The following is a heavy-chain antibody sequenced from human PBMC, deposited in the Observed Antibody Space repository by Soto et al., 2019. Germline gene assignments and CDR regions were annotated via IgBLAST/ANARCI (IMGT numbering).Heavy chain of an antibody. Sequence: GASVKVSCKASGYTFTSYAMHWVRQAPGQRLEWMGWINAGNGNTKYSQKFQGRVTITRDTSASTAYMELSSLRSEDTTVYYCARGWSGFWSGYYEDYYYYMDVWGKGTTVTVSS. V-gene: IGHV1-3*01. D-gene: IGHD3-3*01. CDR2: INAGNGNT. CDR1: GYTFTSYA. J-gene: IGHJ6*03. CDR3: ARGWSGFWSGYYEDYYYYMDV.